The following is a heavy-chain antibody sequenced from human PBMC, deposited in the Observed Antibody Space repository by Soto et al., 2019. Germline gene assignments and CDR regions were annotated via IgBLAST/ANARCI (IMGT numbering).Heavy chain of an antibody. CDR2: IYHSGST. J-gene: IGHJ6*02. CDR1: GGSISSSNW. D-gene: IGHD3-16*01. V-gene: IGHV4-4*02. CDR3: ARAGIMITFGGVRYYYGMDV. Sequence: SETLSLTCAVSGGSISSSNWWSWVRQPPGKGLEWIGEIYHSGSTNYNPSLKSRVTISVDKSKNQFSLKLSSVTAADTAVYYCARAGIMITFGGVRYYYGMDVWGQGTTVTVS.